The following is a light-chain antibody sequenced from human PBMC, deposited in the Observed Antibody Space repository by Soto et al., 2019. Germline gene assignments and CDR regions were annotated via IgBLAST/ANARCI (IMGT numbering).Light chain of an antibody. V-gene: IGLV2-14*01. CDR1: SSDVGGYNY. Sequence: QSALTQPASVSGSPGQSITISCTGTSSDVGGYNYVSWYQHHPCKAPTHMIFEVSTRASGVSNRFSGSKSGNTASLTISGLQAEDEDDFYCFSYISSSTLVIFGGGTKLTVL. CDR2: EVS. CDR3: FSYISSSTLVI. J-gene: IGLJ2*01.